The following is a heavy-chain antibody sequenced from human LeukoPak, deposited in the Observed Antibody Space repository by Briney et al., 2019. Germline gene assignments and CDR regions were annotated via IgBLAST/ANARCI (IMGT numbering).Heavy chain of an antibody. J-gene: IGHJ5*02. CDR3: ARVRQTRFLEWFNWFDP. CDR1: GGSISSSSYY. D-gene: IGHD3-3*01. CDR2: VYYSGST. V-gene: IGHV4-39*07. Sequence: SETLSLTCTVSGGSISSSSYYWGWIRQPPGKGLEWIGSVYYSGSTYYNPSLKSRVTISVDTSKNQFSLKLSSVTAADTAVYYCARVRQTRFLEWFNWFDPWGQGTLVTVSS.